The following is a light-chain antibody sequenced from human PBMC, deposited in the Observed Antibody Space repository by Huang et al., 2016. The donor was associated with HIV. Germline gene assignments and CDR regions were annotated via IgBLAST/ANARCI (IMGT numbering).Light chain of an antibody. CDR3: QQYNNWHLT. CDR2: GST. V-gene: IGKV3-15*01. J-gene: IGKJ4*01. CDR1: QSVGGN. Sequence: IVMTQTPATLPVSPGGRATLSCRASQSVGGNMAWYQQKPGQAPRLIIYGSTTRAAGVPARFSGSGSGTDFILTIYNLQSEDFAVYYCQQYNNWHLTFGGGTTV.